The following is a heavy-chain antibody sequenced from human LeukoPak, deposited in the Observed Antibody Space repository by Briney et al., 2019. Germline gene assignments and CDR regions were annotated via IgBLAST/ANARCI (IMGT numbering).Heavy chain of an antibody. CDR3: ARQNGTTNDY. D-gene: IGHD1-1*01. Sequence: GASVKVSCKASGYTFIGYYMHWVRQAPGQGLEWMGRINPNNGGTNYAQNFQGRVTMTRDTAISTAYMELSRLRSDDTAVYHCARQNGTTNDYWGQGTLVTVSS. J-gene: IGHJ4*02. V-gene: IGHV1-2*06. CDR2: INPNNGGT. CDR1: GYTFIGYY.